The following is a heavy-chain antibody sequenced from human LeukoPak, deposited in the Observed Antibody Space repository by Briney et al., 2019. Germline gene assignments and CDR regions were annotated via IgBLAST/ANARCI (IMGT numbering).Heavy chain of an antibody. V-gene: IGHV5-51*01. CDR1: GYSFTSYW. CDR2: VYPGHSDT. D-gene: IGHD5-18*01. J-gene: IGHJ5*02. Sequence: GESLKIPCKGSGYSFTSYWYGWVRQMPGKGLEWMGIVYPGHSDTRYSPSFQGQVTISADKSISTAYLQWSSLKDSDTAMYYCARPQLAGGWWFDPWGQGTLVTVSS. CDR3: ARPQLAGGWWFDP.